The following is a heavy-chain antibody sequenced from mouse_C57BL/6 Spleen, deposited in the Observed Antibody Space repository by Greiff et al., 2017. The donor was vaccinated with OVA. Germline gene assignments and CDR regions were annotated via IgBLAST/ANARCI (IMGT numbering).Heavy chain of an antibody. CDR1: GFSLTSYG. Sequence: VQLQQSGPGLVAPSQSLSITCTVSGFSLTSYGVHWVRQPPGKGLEWLVVIWSDGSTTYNSALKSRLSISKDNSKSQVFLKMNSLQTDDTAMYYCARHGGAQALYYYAMDYWGQGTSVTVSS. CDR3: ARHGGAQALYYYAMDY. V-gene: IGHV2-6-1*01. J-gene: IGHJ4*01. D-gene: IGHD3-2*02. CDR2: IWSDGST.